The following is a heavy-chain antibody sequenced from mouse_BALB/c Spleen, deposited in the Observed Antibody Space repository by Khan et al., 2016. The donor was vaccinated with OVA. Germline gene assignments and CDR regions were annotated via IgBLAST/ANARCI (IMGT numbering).Heavy chain of an antibody. Sequence: VQLKESGGGLVRPGGSLKLSCAASGFSFSSYSMSWVRQTPEKRLEWVATISSGGSYTYYPDSVKGRFTISRDNAKNTQHLQVNSLRSEDTAMYYCTGHWGYYGSSPYFDYWGQGTTLTVSS. J-gene: IGHJ2*01. CDR2: ISSGGSYT. V-gene: IGHV5-9-3*01. D-gene: IGHD1-1*01. CDR1: GFSFSSYS. CDR3: TGHWGYYGSSPYFDY.